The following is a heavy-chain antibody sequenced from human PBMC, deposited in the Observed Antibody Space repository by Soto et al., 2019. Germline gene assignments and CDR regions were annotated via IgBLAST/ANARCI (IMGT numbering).Heavy chain of an antibody. CDR2: ISAYNGNT. J-gene: IGHJ6*02. V-gene: IGHV1-18*01. D-gene: IGHD1-1*01. Sequence: ASVKVSCKASGYTFTSYGISWVRQPPGQGLEWMGWISAYNGNTNYAQKLQGRVTMTTDTSTSTAYMELRSLRSDDTAVYYCARMGGYMTNGYYYGMDVWGQGTTVTVSS. CDR1: GYTFTSYG. CDR3: ARMGGYMTNGYYYGMDV.